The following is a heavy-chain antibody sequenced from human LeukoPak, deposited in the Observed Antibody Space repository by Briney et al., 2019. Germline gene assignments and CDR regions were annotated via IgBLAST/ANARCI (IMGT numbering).Heavy chain of an antibody. CDR2: ISSSSSYI. Sequence: GGSLRLSCAASGFTFSNAWMNWVRQAPGKGLEWVSSISSSSSYIYYADSVKGRFTISGDNAKNSLYLQMNSLRAEDTAVYYCARAKLGEFDYWAREPWSPSPQ. V-gene: IGHV3-21*01. CDR3: ARAKLGEFDY. J-gene: IGHJ4*02. D-gene: IGHD3-16*01. CDR1: GFTFSNAW.